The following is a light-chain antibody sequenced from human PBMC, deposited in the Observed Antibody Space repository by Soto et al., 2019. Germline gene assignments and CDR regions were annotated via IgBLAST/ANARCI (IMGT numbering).Light chain of an antibody. J-gene: IGKJ5*01. CDR3: RQHHSFPIT. CDR1: QGISSY. V-gene: IGKV1-9*01. Sequence: DIQLTQSPFFLSASVGDRVTITCRASQGISSYLVWYQQKPGKPPKSLIYAASTLQSGVPSRFSGSGFGTDFSLTISSLQPEDSATYYCRQHHSFPITFGQGTRLEIK. CDR2: AAS.